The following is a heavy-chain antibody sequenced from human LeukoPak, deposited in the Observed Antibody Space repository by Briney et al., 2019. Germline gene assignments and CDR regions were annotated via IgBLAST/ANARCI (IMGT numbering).Heavy chain of an antibody. CDR2: LNWNGGST. CDR1: GFTFDDYG. V-gene: IGHV3-20*04. CDR3: ARGGISIFGVVIYMDV. J-gene: IGHJ6*03. Sequence: GGSLRLSCAASGFTFDDYGMSWVRQAPGKGLEWVSGLNWNGGSTGYADSVKGRCIISRDNAKNSLSLQMNSLRVEDTALYYCARGGISIFGVVIYMDVWGKGTTVTVSS. D-gene: IGHD3-3*01.